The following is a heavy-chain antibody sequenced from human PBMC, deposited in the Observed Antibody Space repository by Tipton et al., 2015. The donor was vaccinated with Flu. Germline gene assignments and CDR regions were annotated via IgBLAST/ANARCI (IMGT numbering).Heavy chain of an antibody. J-gene: IGHJ4*02. CDR2: IYSSGST. Sequence: TLSLTCTVSGGSINSYYWSWIRQSAGKGLEWIGRIYSSGSTNYNPSLKSRVTMSVDTSKNQFSLKMSSVTAADTAVYYCAKNLGHCDGGSCFPYDYWSQGTLVTVSS. CDR1: GGSINSYY. V-gene: IGHV4-4*07. D-gene: IGHD2-15*01. CDR3: AKNLGHCDGGSCFPYDY.